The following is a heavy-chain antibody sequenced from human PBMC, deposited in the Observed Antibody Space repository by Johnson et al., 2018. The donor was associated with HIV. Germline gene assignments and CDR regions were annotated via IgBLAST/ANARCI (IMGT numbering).Heavy chain of an antibody. J-gene: IGHJ3*01. CDR2: ISSSGSTI. V-gene: IGHV3-11*01. D-gene: IGHD2-21*01. CDR3: ARDPITPYERGPDAFDV. CDR1: GFTFSDDY. Sequence: QVQLVESGGGLVKPGGSLRLSCAASGFTFSDDYMSWIRQAPGKGLEWVSYISSSGSTITYADSVKGRFTISRDNSKNTLYLQMKSLRVEDTAVYYCARDPITPYERGPDAFDVWGQGTVVTVSS.